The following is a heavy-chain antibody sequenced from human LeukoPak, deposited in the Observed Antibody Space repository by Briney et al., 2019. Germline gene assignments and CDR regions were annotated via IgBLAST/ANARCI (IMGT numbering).Heavy chain of an antibody. CDR2: IWYDGSNK. CDR1: GFTFSSYD. CDR3: AKGDFDY. J-gene: IGHJ4*02. V-gene: IGHV3-33*06. Sequence: GGSLRLPCAASGFTFSSYDMHWVRQAPGKGLEWVAVIWYDGSNKYYADSVKGRFTISRDNSKNTLYLQMNSLRAEDTAVYYCAKGDFDYWGQGTLVTVSS.